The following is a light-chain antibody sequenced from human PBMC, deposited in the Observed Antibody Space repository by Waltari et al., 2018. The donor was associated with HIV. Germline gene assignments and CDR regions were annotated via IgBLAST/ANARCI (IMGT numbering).Light chain of an antibody. Sequence: LMTQSPLSSPVTLGQTATISCRSSQSLVHCDCRTYLSWLQQRPGQPPRLLIHKVSNLFSGVSDRFSGSGSGTDFTLKIDRVEPADVGVYYCVQTTQFPYTFGQGTKLEIQ. J-gene: IGKJ2*01. CDR3: VQTTQFPYT. V-gene: IGKV2-24*01. CDR2: KVS. CDR1: QSLVHCDCRTY.